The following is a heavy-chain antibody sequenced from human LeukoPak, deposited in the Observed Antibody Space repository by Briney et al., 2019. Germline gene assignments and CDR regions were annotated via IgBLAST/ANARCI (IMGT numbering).Heavy chain of an antibody. V-gene: IGHV4-59*01. J-gene: IGHJ4*02. Sequence: SETLSLTCTVSGGSISSYYWSWIRQPPGKGLEWIGYIYYSGSTNYNPSLKSRVTISVDTSKNQFSLKLSSVTAADTAVYYCARALRRNIGSGWYRLDYWGQGTLSPSPQ. CDR1: GGSISSYY. CDR2: IYYSGST. D-gene: IGHD6-19*01. CDR3: ARALRRNIGSGWYRLDY.